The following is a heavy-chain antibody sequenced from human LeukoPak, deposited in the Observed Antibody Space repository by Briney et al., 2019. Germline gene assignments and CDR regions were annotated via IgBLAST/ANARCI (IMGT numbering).Heavy chain of an antibody. D-gene: IGHD4-17*01. CDR3: ARDLVTVTKGFDI. Sequence: SETLSLTCAVSDDSFSSHYWTWIRQPPGKRLEWIGYISYIGRTNYTPSLKSRVTISIDTSKNQFSLKLSSVTAADTAVYYCARDLVTVTKGFDIWGQGTMVSVSS. CDR2: ISYIGRT. V-gene: IGHV4-59*11. CDR1: DDSFSSHY. J-gene: IGHJ3*02.